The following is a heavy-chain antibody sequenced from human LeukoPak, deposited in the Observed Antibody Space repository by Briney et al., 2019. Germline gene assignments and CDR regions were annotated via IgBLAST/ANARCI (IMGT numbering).Heavy chain of an antibody. D-gene: IGHD3-22*01. V-gene: IGHV4-38-2*02. Sequence: SETLSLTCTVSGYSISSGYYWGWIRQPPGKGLEWIGSIYHSGSTYYNPSLNSRVTISLDTSQNQFSLKLNSVTAADTAMYYCARATADSSGSYLALYNWFDPWGQGTLVTVSS. CDR1: GYSISSGYY. CDR2: IYHSGST. CDR3: ARATADSSGSYLALYNWFDP. J-gene: IGHJ5*02.